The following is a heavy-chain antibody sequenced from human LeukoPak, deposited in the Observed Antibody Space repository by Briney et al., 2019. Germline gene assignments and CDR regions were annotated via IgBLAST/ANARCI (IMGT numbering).Heavy chain of an antibody. CDR1: GFTFSSYA. Sequence: GGSLRLSCAASGFTFSSYAMSWVRQAPGKGLGWVSAISGSGGSTYYADSVKGRFTISRDNSKNTLYLQMNSLRAEDTAVYYCAKRGATTNYYYYYMDVWGKGTTVTVSS. J-gene: IGHJ6*03. CDR2: ISGSGGST. D-gene: IGHD1-26*01. CDR3: AKRGATTNYYYYYMDV. V-gene: IGHV3-23*01.